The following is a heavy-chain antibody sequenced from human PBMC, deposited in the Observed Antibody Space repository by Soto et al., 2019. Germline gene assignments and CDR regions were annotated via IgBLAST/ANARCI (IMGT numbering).Heavy chain of an antibody. V-gene: IGHV3-48*03. J-gene: IGHJ6*02. D-gene: IGHD3-9*01. CDR2: ISSSGSTI. CDR1: GFTFSSYE. Sequence: PGGSLRLSCAASGFTFSSYEMNWVRQAPGKGLEWVSYISSSGSTIYYADSVKGRFTISRDNAKNSLYLQMNSLRAEDTAVYYCARDAILRYFDWLPYKAPFYYGMDVWGQGTTVTVSS. CDR3: ARDAILRYFDWLPYKAPFYYGMDV.